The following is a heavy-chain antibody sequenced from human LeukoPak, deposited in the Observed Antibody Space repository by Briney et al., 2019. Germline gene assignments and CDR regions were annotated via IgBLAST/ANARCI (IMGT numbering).Heavy chain of an antibody. V-gene: IGHV3-30*02. CDR1: GFTFSRYG. Sequence: PGGSLRLSCAASGFTFSRYGMHWVRQAPGKGLEWVAFIRYDGSSKYYADSVKGRSAISRDNAKNSLYLQMNSLRAEDTAVYYCARDPWAYYYGSGSPGNNWGQGTLVTVSS. CDR3: ARDPWAYYYGSGSPGNN. D-gene: IGHD3-10*01. CDR2: IRYDGSSK. J-gene: IGHJ4*02.